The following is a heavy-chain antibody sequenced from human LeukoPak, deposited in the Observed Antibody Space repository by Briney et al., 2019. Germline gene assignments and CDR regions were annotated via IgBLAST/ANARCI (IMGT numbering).Heavy chain of an antibody. CDR3: ASRIAAAGSFDY. J-gene: IGHJ4*02. D-gene: IGHD6-13*01. Sequence: PGGSLRLSCAASGFTFSSYSMNWVRQAPGKGLEWVSSISSSSSYIYYADSVKGRFTISRDNTKNSLYLQMNSLRAEDTAVYYCASRIAAAGSFDYWGQGTLVTVPS. CDR1: GFTFSSYS. V-gene: IGHV3-21*01. CDR2: ISSSSSYI.